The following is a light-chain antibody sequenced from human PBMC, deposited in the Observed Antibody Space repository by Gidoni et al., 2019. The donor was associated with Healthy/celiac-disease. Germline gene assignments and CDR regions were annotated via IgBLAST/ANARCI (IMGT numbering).Light chain of an antibody. CDR3: QQSYSTLRWT. J-gene: IGKJ4*01. V-gene: IGKV1-39*01. CDR1: QSISSY. CDR2: AAS. Sequence: DIQMTQSPSSLSASVGDRVTITCRASQSISSYLNWYQQKPGKAPKLLIYAASSLQSGVPSRFSGSGSGTDFTLTISSLQPEDFATYYCQQSYSTLRWTFGGXTKVEIK.